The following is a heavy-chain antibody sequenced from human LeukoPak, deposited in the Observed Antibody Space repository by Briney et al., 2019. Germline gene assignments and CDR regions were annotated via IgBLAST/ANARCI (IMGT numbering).Heavy chain of an antibody. Sequence: GASVTVSCKASGGTFSSYAISWVRQAPGQGVEGMGGIIPIFGTANYAQKFQGRVTITADESTSTAYMELSSLRSEDTAVYYCARGATMVRGVTPFDPWGQGTLVTVSS. CDR1: GGTFSSYA. CDR2: IIPIFGTA. CDR3: ARGATMVRGVTPFDP. D-gene: IGHD3-10*01. V-gene: IGHV1-69*13. J-gene: IGHJ5*02.